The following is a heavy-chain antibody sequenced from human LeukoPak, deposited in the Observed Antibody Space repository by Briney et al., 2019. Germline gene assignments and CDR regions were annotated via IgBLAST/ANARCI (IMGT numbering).Heavy chain of an antibody. J-gene: IGHJ4*02. Sequence: PGGSLRLSCAASGFTVSNNFMSWVRQVPGKGLEWVSIIYSGGDTYYADSVKGRFRISRDNSKNTLYLQMNGLRVDDTAVYYCAKGVQWAVPGSCLDSWGLGTLVTVSS. CDR2: IYSGGDT. V-gene: IGHV3-53*01. CDR3: AKGVQWAVPGSCLDS. D-gene: IGHD6-19*01. CDR1: GFTVSNNF.